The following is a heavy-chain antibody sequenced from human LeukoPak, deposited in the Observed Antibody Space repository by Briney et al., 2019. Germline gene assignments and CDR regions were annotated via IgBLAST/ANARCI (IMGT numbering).Heavy chain of an antibody. V-gene: IGHV1-18*04. CDR1: GYTFTGYY. J-gene: IGHJ3*02. Sequence: GASVKVSCKASGYTFTGYYMHWVRQAPGQGLEWMGWISAYNGNTNYAQKLQGRVTMTTDTSTSTAYMELRSLRSDDTAVYYCARGYYDFWSGYYGADAFDIWGQGTMVTVSS. D-gene: IGHD3-3*01. CDR2: ISAYNGNT. CDR3: ARGYYDFWSGYYGADAFDI.